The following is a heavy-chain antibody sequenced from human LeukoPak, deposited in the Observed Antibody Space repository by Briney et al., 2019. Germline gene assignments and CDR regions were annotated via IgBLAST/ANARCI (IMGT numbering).Heavy chain of an antibody. CDR2: IYYSGST. CDR3: ARVNWSGYDFRGAFDI. D-gene: IGHD5-12*01. V-gene: IGHV4-59*01. CDR1: GGSISSYY. J-gene: IGHJ3*02. Sequence: SETLSLTCTVSGGSISSYYWSWIRQPPGKGLEWIGYIYYSGSTNYNPSLKSRVTISVDTSKNQFSLKLSSVTAADTAVYYCARVNWSGYDFRGAFDIWGQGTMVTVSS.